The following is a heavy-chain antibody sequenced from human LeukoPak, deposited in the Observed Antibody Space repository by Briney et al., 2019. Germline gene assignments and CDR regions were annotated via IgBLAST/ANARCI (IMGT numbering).Heavy chain of an antibody. CDR3: ARGSVDTAMVGKEYNWFDP. Sequence: PSETLSLTCTVSGGSLSSYYWSWIRQPPGKGLEWIGYIYYSGSTNYNPSLKSRVTISVDTSKNQFSLKLSSVTAADTAVYYCARGSVDTAMVGKEYNWFDPWGQGTLVTVSS. V-gene: IGHV4-59*01. CDR1: GGSLSSYY. D-gene: IGHD5-18*01. J-gene: IGHJ5*02. CDR2: IYYSGST.